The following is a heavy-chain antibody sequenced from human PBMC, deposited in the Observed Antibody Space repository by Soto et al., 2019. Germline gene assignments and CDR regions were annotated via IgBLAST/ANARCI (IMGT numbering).Heavy chain of an antibody. J-gene: IGHJ3*02. CDR2: ISYDGSNK. CDR3: AKDAGPFVGAMFAFDI. Sequence: GGSLRLSCAASGFTFSSYGMHWVRQAPGKGLEWVAVISYDGSNKYYADSVKGRFTISRDNSKNTLYLQMNSLRAEDTAVYYCAKDAGPFVGAMFAFDIWGQGTMVTVSS. CDR1: GFTFSSYG. D-gene: IGHD1-26*01. V-gene: IGHV3-30*18.